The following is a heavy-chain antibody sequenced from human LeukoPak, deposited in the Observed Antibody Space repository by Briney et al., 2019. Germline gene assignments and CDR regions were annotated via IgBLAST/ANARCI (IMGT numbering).Heavy chain of an antibody. CDR1: GFTFSDYY. J-gene: IGHJ6*02. CDR2: ISSSGSTI. CDR3: ARDNTAYCSGGSCYRPYYYYGMDV. V-gene: IGHV3-11*01. Sequence: PGGSLRLSCAASGFTFSDYYMSWIRQAPGKGLEWVSYISSSGSTIYYADSVKGRFTISRDNTKNSLYLQMNSLRAEDTAVYYCARDNTAYCSGGSCYRPYYYYGMDVWGQGTTVTVSS. D-gene: IGHD2-15*01.